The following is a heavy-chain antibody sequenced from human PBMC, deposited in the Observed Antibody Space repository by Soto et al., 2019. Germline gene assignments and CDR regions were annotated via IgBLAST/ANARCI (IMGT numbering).Heavy chain of an antibody. CDR2: IIPIFGTA. Sequence: GASVKVSCKASGGTFSSYAISWVRQAPGQGLEWMGGIIPIFGTANYAQKFQGRVTITADESTSTAYMELSSLRSEDTAVYYCARDRGVVVTASLYYGMDVWGQGTTVTVSS. V-gene: IGHV1-69*13. CDR3: ARDRGVVVTASLYYGMDV. CDR1: GGTFSSYA. D-gene: IGHD2-21*02. J-gene: IGHJ6*02.